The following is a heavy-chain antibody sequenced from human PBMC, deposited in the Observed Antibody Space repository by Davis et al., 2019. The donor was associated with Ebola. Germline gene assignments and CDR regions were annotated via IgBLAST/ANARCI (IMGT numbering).Heavy chain of an antibody. CDR2: INHSGST. J-gene: IGHJ5*02. Sequence: SETLSLTCTVSGGSISSSSYYWGWIRQPPGKGLEWIGEINHSGSTNYNPSLKSRVTISVDKSKNQFSLKLSSVTAADTAVYYCARDSGWLLTGWFDPWGQGTLVTVSS. V-gene: IGHV4-39*07. CDR1: GGSISSSSYY. CDR3: ARDSGWLLTGWFDP. D-gene: IGHD5-12*01.